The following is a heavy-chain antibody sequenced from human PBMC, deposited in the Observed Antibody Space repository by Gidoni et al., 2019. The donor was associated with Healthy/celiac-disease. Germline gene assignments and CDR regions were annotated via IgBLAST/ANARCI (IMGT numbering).Heavy chain of an antibody. CDR2: IKSKTDGGTT. CDR3: TTLTDYYDSSGYYYPYYYYGMDV. D-gene: IGHD3-22*01. J-gene: IGHJ6*02. V-gene: IGHV3-15*07. Sequence: GLEWVGRIKSKTDGGTTDYAAPVKGRFTISRDDSKNTLYLQMNSLKTEDTAVYYCTTLTDYYDSSGYYYPYYYYGMDVWGQGTTVTVSS.